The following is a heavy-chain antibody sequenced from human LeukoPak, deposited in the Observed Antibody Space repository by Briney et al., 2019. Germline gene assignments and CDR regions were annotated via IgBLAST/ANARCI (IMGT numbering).Heavy chain of an antibody. Sequence: PGGSLRLSRAASGFTFSDYYMSWIRQAPGKGLEWVSYISSSGSTIYYADSVKGRFTISRDNAKNSLYLQMNSLRAEDTAVYYCARSPSGYDYVWGSCRYSHFDYWGQGTLVTVSS. CDR3: ARSPSGYDYVWGSCRYSHFDY. CDR2: ISSSGSTI. J-gene: IGHJ4*02. CDR1: GFTFSDYY. V-gene: IGHV3-11*01. D-gene: IGHD3-16*02.